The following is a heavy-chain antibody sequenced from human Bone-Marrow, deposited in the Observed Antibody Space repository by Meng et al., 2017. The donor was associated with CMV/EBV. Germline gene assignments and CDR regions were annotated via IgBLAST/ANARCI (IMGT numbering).Heavy chain of an antibody. V-gene: IGHV1-18*01. CDR2: ISAYNGNT. Sequence: ASVKVSCKASGYTFTSYGISWVRQAPGQGLEWMGWISAYNGNTNYTQKLQGRVTMTTDTSTSTAYMELRSLRSDDTAVYYCARQWELPDAFDIWGQGTMVTVSS. CDR1: GYTFTSYG. J-gene: IGHJ3*02. CDR3: ARQWELPDAFDI. D-gene: IGHD1-26*01.